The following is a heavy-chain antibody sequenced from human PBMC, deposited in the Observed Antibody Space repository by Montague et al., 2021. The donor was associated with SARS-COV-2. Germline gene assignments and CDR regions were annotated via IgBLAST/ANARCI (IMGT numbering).Heavy chain of an antibody. CDR1: GGSFSNYY. CDR2: INHSGST. Sequence: SETLSLTCAVSGGSFSNYYWTWIRQPPGKGLEWIGEINHSGSTNYNPSLKSRVTISVDTSKNQFSLKLSSVTAADTAVYFCARGGIAARRHYIDYWGQGTLVTVSS. CDR3: ARGGIAARRHYIDY. D-gene: IGHD6-6*01. V-gene: IGHV4-34*01. J-gene: IGHJ4*02.